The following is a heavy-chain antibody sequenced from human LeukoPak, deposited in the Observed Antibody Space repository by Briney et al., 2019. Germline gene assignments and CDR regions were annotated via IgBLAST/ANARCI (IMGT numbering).Heavy chain of an antibody. CDR2: ISGSGGST. J-gene: IGHJ6*02. D-gene: IGHD3-10*02. Sequence: GGSLRLSCAASGFTFSSYAMSWVRQAPGKGLEWVSAISGSGGSTYYADSVKGRFTFSRDNSKNTLFLQMNSLRAEDTAVYYCAKNLGGTYYVGVYYYSGVDVWGQGTTVTVSS. V-gene: IGHV3-23*01. CDR3: AKNLGGTYYVGVYYYSGVDV. CDR1: GFTFSSYA.